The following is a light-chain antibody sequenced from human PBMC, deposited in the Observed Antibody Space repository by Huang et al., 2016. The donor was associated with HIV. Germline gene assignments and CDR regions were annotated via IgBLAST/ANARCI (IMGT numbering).Light chain of an antibody. CDR2: DTS. V-gene: IGKV3-11*01. Sequence: EIVLTQSPATLSLSPGERATLSCKASQSVSSSLAWYQPKPGQAPVLLIYDTSNRATGIPARFSDSASGTYFTLTISSLEPEDFAVYYCQQRSNWPLFTFGPGTKVDIK. CDR1: QSVSSS. CDR3: QQRSNWPLFT. J-gene: IGKJ3*01.